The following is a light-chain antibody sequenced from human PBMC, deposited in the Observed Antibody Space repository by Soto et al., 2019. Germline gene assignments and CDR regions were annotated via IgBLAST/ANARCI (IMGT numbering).Light chain of an antibody. CDR1: SGYSTYA. CDR3: QSLGTGIQV. Sequence: QSVLTQSPSASASLGASVKLTCTLSSGYSTYAIAWHQQQSEKGPRFLMKINYDGTHSKGDGFFDRFSGSSSGAERHLTISSLQSADEADYYCQSLGTGIQVFGGGTKVTVL. CDR2: INYDGTH. V-gene: IGLV4-69*01. J-gene: IGLJ3*02.